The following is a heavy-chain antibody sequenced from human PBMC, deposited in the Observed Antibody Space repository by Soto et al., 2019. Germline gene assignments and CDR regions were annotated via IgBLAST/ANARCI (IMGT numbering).Heavy chain of an antibody. CDR3: ARHLRGMVEQPYCSGGSCYGPTVPRSVDY. J-gene: IGHJ4*02. D-gene: IGHD2-15*01. Sequence: QLQLQESGPGLVKPSETLSLTCTVSGGSISSSSYYWGWIRQPPGKGLEWIGSIYYSGSTYYNPSLKSRVTISVDTSKNQFSLKLSSVTAADTAVYYCARHLRGMVEQPYCSGGSCYGPTVPRSVDYWGQGTLVTVSS. V-gene: IGHV4-39*01. CDR2: IYYSGST. CDR1: GGSISSSSYY.